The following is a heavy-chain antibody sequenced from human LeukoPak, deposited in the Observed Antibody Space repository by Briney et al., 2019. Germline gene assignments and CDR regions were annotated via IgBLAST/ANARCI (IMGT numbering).Heavy chain of an antibody. CDR3: ASYENSSSWYRYYYYGMDV. J-gene: IGHJ6*02. Sequence: SETLSLTCTVSGGSISSYYWGWIRQPPGKGLEWIGSIYYSGSTYYNPSLKSRVTISVDTSKNQFSLKLSSVTAADTAVYFCASYENSSSWYRYYYYGMDVWGQGTTVTVSS. V-gene: IGHV4-39*01. CDR2: IYYSGST. CDR1: GGSISSYY. D-gene: IGHD6-13*01.